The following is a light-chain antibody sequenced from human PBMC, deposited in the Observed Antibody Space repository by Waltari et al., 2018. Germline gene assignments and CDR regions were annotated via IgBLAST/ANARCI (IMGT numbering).Light chain of an antibody. CDR2: GAS. CDR1: QSLSKKY. J-gene: IGKJ2*01. Sequence: VLTQSPGTLSLSPGERVTPSCRDSQSLSKKYLAWYQQKPGQAPRLLIYGASSRAAGIPDRFSGSGSGTDFTLTISRLEPEDFAMYYCQQYGSSVMYTFGQGTKLEIK. V-gene: IGKV3-20*01. CDR3: QQYGSSVMYT.